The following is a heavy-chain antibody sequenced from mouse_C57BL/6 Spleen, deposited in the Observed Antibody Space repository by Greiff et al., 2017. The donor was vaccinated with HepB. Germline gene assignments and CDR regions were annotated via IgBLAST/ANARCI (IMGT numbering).Heavy chain of an antibody. D-gene: IGHD6-2*01. CDR3: ARRRGSPWYFDV. Sequence: VQLQQSGAELVKPGASVKISCKASGYTFTDYYINWVKQRPGQGLEWIGKIGPGSGSTYYNEKFKGKATLTADKSSSTSEDSAVYFCARRRGSPWYFDVWGTGTTVTVSS. CDR1: GYTFTDYY. V-gene: IGHV1-77*01. J-gene: IGHJ1*03. CDR2: IGPGSGST.